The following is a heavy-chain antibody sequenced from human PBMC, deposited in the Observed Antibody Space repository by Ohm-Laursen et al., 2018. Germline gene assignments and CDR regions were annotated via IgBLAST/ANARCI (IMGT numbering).Heavy chain of an antibody. V-gene: IGHV3-48*03. CDR1: GFTFNTYD. CDR2: ISSSGRTI. D-gene: IGHD1-26*01. Sequence: SLRLSCAASGFTFNTYDMNWVRQAPGKGLQWISYISSSGRTIYYADSVKGRFTISRDNAKNSLYLQMNSLRAEDTAVYYCAKAPLYSGSIYYFDYWGQGTLVTVSS. CDR3: AKAPLYSGSIYYFDY. J-gene: IGHJ4*02.